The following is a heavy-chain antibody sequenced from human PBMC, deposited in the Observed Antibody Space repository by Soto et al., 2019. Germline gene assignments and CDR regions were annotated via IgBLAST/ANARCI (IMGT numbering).Heavy chain of an antibody. J-gene: IGHJ6*04. CDR2: ISSSGYI. D-gene: IGHD2-15*01. CDR1: GFNFNSYT. V-gene: IGHV3-21*01. Sequence: GGSLRLSCAASGFNFNSYTINWVRQAPGKRLEWLSSISSSGYIFSTDSVRGRFTISRDNAKNSVYLQINSLRAEDTAVYFCARDCSGGSCYPGMDARGKALTVTVSS. CDR3: ARDCSGGSCYPGMDA.